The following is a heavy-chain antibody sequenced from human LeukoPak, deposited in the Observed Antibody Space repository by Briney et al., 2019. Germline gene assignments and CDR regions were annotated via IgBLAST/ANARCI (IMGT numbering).Heavy chain of an antibody. CDR3: AKIAAAMVTNFDY. CDR2: ISGSGDST. V-gene: IGHV3-23*01. D-gene: IGHD5-18*01. CDR1: GFTFSNYA. Sequence: GGSLRLACAASGFTFSNYAMSWVRQVPGKGLEWVSAISGSGDSTYYGDSVKGRFTISRDNSKNTLFLQMNSLRGEDTAVYYCAKIAAAMVTNFDYWGQGTLVTVSS. J-gene: IGHJ4*02.